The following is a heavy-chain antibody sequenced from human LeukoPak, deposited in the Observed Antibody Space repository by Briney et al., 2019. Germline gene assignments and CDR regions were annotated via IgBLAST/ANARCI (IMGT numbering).Heavy chain of an antibody. Sequence: GGSLRLSCAASGFTFSSYAMHWVRQAPGKGLEWVAVISYDGSNKYYADSVKGRFTISRDNSKNTLYLQMNSLRAEDTAVYYCAKDPGDYWGQGTLVTVSS. J-gene: IGHJ4*02. CDR2: ISYDGSNK. CDR1: GFTFSSYA. CDR3: AKDPGDY. V-gene: IGHV3-30*18.